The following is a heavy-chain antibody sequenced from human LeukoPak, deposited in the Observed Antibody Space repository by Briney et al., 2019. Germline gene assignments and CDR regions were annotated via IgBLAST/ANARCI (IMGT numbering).Heavy chain of an antibody. Sequence: SETLSLTCAVYGGSFSGYYWSWIRQPPGKGLEWIGEINHSGSTNYNPSLKSRVTISVDTSKNQFSLKLSSVTAADTAVYYCARVRSRSGRSWRGGYYYMDVWGKGTTVTVSS. V-gene: IGHV4-34*01. CDR2: INHSGST. CDR3: ARVRSRSGRSWRGGYYYMDV. J-gene: IGHJ6*03. D-gene: IGHD2-15*01. CDR1: GGSFSGYY.